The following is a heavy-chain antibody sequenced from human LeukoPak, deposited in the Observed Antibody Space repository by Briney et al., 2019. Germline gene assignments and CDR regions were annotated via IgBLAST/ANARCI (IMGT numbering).Heavy chain of an antibody. J-gene: IGHJ6*04. V-gene: IGHV3-30*18. CDR2: ISFDGSNQ. CDR1: GFTFSNSG. CDR3: AKDKKGSSGWTYYYYGMDV. D-gene: IGHD6-19*01. Sequence: GRYLRLSCAASGFTFSNSGMHWVRQAPGEGLEWVALISFDGSNQYYADSVKGRFTISRDNSKNTLYLQMNSLRGEDMAVYYCAKDKKGSSGWTYYYYGMDVWGKGTTVTVSS.